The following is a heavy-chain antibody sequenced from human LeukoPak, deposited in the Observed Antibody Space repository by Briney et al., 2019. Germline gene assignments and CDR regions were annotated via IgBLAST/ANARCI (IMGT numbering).Heavy chain of an antibody. V-gene: IGHV1-69*04. Sequence: SVKVSCKASGGTFSSYAISWVRQAPGQGLEWMGRIIPIFGIANYAQKFQGRVTITADKSTSTAYMELSSLRSEDTAVYYCARDVVTVCYYGMDVWGQGTTVTVSS. CDR1: GGTFSSYA. D-gene: IGHD3-22*01. CDR3: ARDVVTVCYYGMDV. CDR2: IIPIFGIA. J-gene: IGHJ6*02.